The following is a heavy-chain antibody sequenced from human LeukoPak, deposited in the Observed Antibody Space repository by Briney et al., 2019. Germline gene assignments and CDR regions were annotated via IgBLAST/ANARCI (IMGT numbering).Heavy chain of an antibody. D-gene: IGHD6-6*01. J-gene: IGHJ4*02. CDR3: ARRRAARRADFFDY. Sequence: PSETLSLTCTVSGGSISSSSYYWGWIRQPPWKGLEWIGSIYYSGSTYYNPSLKSRVTISVDTSKNQFSLKLSSVTAADTAVYYCARRRAARRADFFDYWGQGTLVTVSS. V-gene: IGHV4-39*01. CDR2: IYYSGST. CDR1: GGSISSSSYY.